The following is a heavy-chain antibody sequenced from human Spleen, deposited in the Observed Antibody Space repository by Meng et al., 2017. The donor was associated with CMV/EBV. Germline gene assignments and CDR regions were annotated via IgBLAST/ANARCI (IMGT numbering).Heavy chain of an antibody. CDR3: ARERAGPGDAFDI. D-gene: IGHD1-1*01. CDR2: ISDTSSYK. CDR1: GFSFSSYS. Sequence: GESLKISCAASGFSFSSYSMNWVRQAPGKGLEWVSSISDTSSYKYYADSVKGRFTISRDNAKNSLYLQMNSLRAEDTAVYYCARERAGPGDAFDIWGQGTMVTVSS. V-gene: IGHV3-21*01. J-gene: IGHJ3*02.